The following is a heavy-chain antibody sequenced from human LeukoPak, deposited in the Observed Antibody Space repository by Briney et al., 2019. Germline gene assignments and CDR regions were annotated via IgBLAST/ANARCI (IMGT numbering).Heavy chain of an antibody. CDR2: IIPIFGTA. CDR3: ARGSRYSSSWAHDAFDI. V-gene: IGHV1-69*06. D-gene: IGHD6-13*01. J-gene: IGHJ3*02. CDR1: GYTFSSYA. Sequence: SVKVSCKASGYTFSSYAISWVRQAPGQGLEWMGGIIPIFGTANYAQKFQGRVTITADKSTSTAYMELSSLRSEDTAVYYCARGSRYSSSWAHDAFDIWGQGTMVTVSS.